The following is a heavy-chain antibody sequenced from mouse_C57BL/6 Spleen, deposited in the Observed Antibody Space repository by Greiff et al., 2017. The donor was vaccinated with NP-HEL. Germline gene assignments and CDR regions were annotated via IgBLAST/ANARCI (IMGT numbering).Heavy chain of an antibody. J-gene: IGHJ4*01. CDR3: ARKGYDYVYAMDY. D-gene: IGHD2-4*01. CDR2: IDPSDSET. CDR1: GYTFTSYW. Sequence: QVQLQQPGAELVRPGSSVKLSCKASGYTFTSYWMHWVKQRPIQGLEWIGNIDPSDSETHYNQKFKDKATLTVDKSSSTAYMQLSSLTSEDSAVYYGARKGYDYVYAMDYWGQGTSVTVSS. V-gene: IGHV1-52*01.